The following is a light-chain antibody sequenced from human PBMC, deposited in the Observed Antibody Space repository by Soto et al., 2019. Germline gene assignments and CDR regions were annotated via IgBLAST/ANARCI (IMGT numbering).Light chain of an antibody. CDR3: QHYSSSRPMYT. CDR2: GAS. Sequence: EIVLAQSPGTLSLSPGERATLSCRASQSVTNSFLAWYQQKLGQAPRLLIYGASSRATGIPDRFSGSGSGTDFTLTISRLEPEDFAVYYCQHYSSSRPMYTFGQGTKLEIK. V-gene: IGKV3-20*01. J-gene: IGKJ2*01. CDR1: QSVTNSF.